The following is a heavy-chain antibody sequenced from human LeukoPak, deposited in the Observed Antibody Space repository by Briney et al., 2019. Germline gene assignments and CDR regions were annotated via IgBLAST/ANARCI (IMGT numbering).Heavy chain of an antibody. CDR2: ISNRGTNT. CDR3: AKGGYGTSSEGRGYFDY. Sequence: PGGSLRLSCAASGFTFSSSAMSWVRQPPGKGLGWLATISNRGTNTYSGDSVKGRFTISRDNSKNTLDLQMNSLRAEDTALYYCAKGGYGTSSEGRGYFDYWGQGTLVTVSS. V-gene: IGHV3-23*01. J-gene: IGHJ4*02. D-gene: IGHD6-6*01. CDR1: GFTFSSSA.